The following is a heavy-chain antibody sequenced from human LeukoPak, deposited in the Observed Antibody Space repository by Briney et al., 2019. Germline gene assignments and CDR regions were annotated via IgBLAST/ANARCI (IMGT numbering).Heavy chain of an antibody. CDR2: IKSKTDGGTT. CDR1: GFTFSNYR. J-gene: IGHJ4*02. Sequence: GGSLRLSCAASGFTFSNYRMNWVRQAPGKGLEWVGRIKSKTDGGTTDYAAPVKGRFTISRDDSKNTLYLQMNSLKTEDTAVYYCTTSEYSSSSLDYWGQGTLVTVSS. CDR3: TTSEYSSSSLDY. D-gene: IGHD6-6*01. V-gene: IGHV3-15*01.